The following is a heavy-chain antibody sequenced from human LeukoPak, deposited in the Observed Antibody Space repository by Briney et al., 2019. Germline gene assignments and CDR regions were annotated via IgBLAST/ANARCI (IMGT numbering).Heavy chain of an antibody. D-gene: IGHD3-10*01. CDR2: INPNSGGT. CDR3: ASDFYYYGSGSYYNPGDDY. V-gene: IGHV1-2*02. CDR1: GGTFTGYY. J-gene: IGHJ4*02. Sequence: ASVKVSCKASGGTFTGYYMHWVRQAPGQGLEWMGWINPNSGGTNYAQKFQGRVTMTRDTSISTAYMELSRLRSDDTAVYYCASDFYYYGSGSYYNPGDDYWGQGTLVTVSS.